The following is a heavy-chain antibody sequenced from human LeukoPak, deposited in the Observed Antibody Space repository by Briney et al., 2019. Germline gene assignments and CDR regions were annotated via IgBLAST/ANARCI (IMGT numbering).Heavy chain of an antibody. Sequence: GGSLRLSCAAPGFTFRDYYMSWIRQAPGKGLEWVSYISSSGSYTKKADSVEGRFTISRDNTKISMYLQMKGLIAAHTAVYYCVRTDDAVTGAFDIWGQGTMVTVSS. CDR1: GFTFRDYY. V-gene: IGHV3-11*03. J-gene: IGHJ3*02. CDR2: ISSSGSYT. CDR3: VRTDDAVTGAFDI. D-gene: IGHD3-10*01.